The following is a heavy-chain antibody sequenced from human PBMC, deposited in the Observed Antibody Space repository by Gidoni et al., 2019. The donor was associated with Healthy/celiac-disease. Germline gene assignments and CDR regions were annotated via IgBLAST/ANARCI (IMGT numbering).Heavy chain of an antibody. J-gene: IGHJ4*02. V-gene: IGHV5-51*01. CDR1: GYSFTSYW. D-gene: IGHD2-2*01. Sequence: EVQLVPSGAAVKTPGESLQISCTGSGYSFTSYWIGWVRQMPGKGLEWMGFIYPGDSDTRYSPSFQGQGTISAEKSISTAYLQWSSLKASDTAMYYCARQRGWGRSSTSCYSYWGQGTLVTVSS. CDR2: IYPGDSDT. CDR3: ARQRGWGRSSTSCYSY.